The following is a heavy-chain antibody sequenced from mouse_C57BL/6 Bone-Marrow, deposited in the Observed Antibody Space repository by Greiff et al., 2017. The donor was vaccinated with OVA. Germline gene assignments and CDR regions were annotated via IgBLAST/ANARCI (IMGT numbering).Heavy chain of an antibody. D-gene: IGHD1-1*01. CDR1: GYSFPGYY. J-gene: IGHJ1*03. CDR3: ARRTLLRYWYCDV. CDR2: INPSTGGT. V-gene: IGHV1-42*01. Sequence: VQLQPSGPELVKPGASVKISCKASGYSFPGYYMNWVKQSPEKSLEWIGEINPSTGGTTYNQKFKATATLTVDKSSSTAYMQLKSLTSEDSAVDDGARRTLLRYWYCDVWGTGTTVTVSA.